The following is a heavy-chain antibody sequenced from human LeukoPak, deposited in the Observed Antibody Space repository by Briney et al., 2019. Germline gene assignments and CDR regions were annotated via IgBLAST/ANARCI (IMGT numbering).Heavy chain of an antibody. J-gene: IGHJ4*02. V-gene: IGHV3-30*19. CDR2: ISPDVTTK. CDR3: ARNALLDY. CDR1: GFTFSNYG. Sequence: GGSLRLSCAASGFTFSNYGMHWVRQAPGKGLEWVAVISPDVTTKYYADSVRGRFTISRDNSKNMLYLQMTSLRVEDTAVYYCARNALLDYWGQGTLVTVSS.